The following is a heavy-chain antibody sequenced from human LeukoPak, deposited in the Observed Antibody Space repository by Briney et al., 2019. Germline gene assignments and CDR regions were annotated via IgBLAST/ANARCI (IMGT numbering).Heavy chain of an antibody. CDR1: GGSISTYY. CDR3: ARDRLQLQS. V-gene: IGHV4-59*01. J-gene: IGHJ5*02. CDR2: IYYSGST. D-gene: IGHD1-1*01. Sequence: SETLSLTCTVSGGSISTYYWTWIRQPPGKGLEWIGYIYYSGSTNYNPSLKSRVTISVDTSKNQFSLKLSSVTAADTAVYYCARDRLQLQSWGQGTLVTVSS.